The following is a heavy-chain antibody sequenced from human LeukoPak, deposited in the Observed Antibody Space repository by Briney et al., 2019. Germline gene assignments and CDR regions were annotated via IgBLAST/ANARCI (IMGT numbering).Heavy chain of an antibody. CDR1: GYTFTSYD. D-gene: IGHD3-3*01. CDR2: MNPNSGNT. J-gene: IGHJ5*02. CDR3: ARESGSITDWFDP. V-gene: IGHV1-8*03. Sequence: ASVKVSCKASGYTFTSYDINWLRQATGQGLEWMGWMNPNSGNTGYAQKFQGRVTITRNTSISTAYMELSSLRSEDTAVYYCARESGSITDWFDPWGQGTLVTVSS.